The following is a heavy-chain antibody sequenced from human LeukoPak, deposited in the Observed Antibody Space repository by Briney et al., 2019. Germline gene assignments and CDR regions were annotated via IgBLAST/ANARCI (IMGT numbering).Heavy chain of an antibody. CDR1: GYSFTNYW. CDR3: ARRSDSSSWYWGNWFDP. Sequence: GESLKISCKGSGYSFTNYWIGWVRQMPGKGLEWMGIIYPGDSDTRYSPSFQGQVTISADKSISTAYLQWSSLKASDTAMYYCARRSDSSSWYWGNWFDPWGQGTLVTVSS. V-gene: IGHV5-51*01. D-gene: IGHD6-13*01. J-gene: IGHJ5*02. CDR2: IYPGDSDT.